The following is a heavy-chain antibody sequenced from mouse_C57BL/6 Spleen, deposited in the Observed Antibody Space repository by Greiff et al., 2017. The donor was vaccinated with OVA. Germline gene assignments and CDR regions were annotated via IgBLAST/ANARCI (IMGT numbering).Heavy chain of an antibody. D-gene: IGHD2-3*01. CDR1: GYTFTSYW. Sequence: QVQLQQPGAELVKPGASVKLSCKASGYTFTSYWMQWVKQRPGQGLEWIGEIDPSDSYTNSNQKFKGKATLTVDTSSSTAYMQLSSLTSEDSAVYYCARYDGYLFDYWGQGTTLTVSS. V-gene: IGHV1-50*01. CDR2: IDPSDSYT. J-gene: IGHJ2*01. CDR3: ARYDGYLFDY.